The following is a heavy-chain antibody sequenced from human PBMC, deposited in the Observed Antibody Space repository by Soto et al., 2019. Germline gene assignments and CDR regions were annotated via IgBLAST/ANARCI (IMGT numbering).Heavy chain of an antibody. V-gene: IGHV4-30-4*01. CDR2: IPSRGRP. J-gene: IGHJ5*02. Sequence: QVQLRESGPGLVKPSQTLSLTCSVSGASVAGGSYYWSWVRQPPGKGLEWIGYIPSRGRPFYNPSLTSRGTISAATSNNPLSLQLTSVTAADTAVYYCARDTYSGYDFGLWGQGTLVTVSS. D-gene: IGHD5-12*01. CDR3: ARDTYSGYDFGL. CDR1: GASVAGGSYY.